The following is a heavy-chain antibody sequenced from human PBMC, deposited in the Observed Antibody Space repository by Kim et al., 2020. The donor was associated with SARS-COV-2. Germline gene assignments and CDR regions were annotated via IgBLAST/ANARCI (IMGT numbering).Heavy chain of an antibody. Sequence: SETLSLTCAVYGGSFSGYYWSWIRQPPGKGLEWIGEINHSGSTNYNPSLKSRVTISVDTSKNQFSLKLSSVTAADTAVYYCARASGSGSYYKREPYYYYGMDVWGQGTTVTVSS. V-gene: IGHV4-34*01. CDR3: ARASGSGSYYKREPYYYYGMDV. J-gene: IGHJ6*02. CDR1: GGSFSGYY. D-gene: IGHD3-10*01. CDR2: INHSGST.